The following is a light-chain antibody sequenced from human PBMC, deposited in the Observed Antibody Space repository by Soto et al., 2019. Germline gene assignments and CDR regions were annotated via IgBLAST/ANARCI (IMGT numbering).Light chain of an antibody. Sequence: QTVVTQEPSFSVSPGGTVTLTCGLSSGSVSTRYHPSWYQQTPGQAPRTLIYSTNTRSSGVPDRFSGSILVNKAALTITGAQADDESDYYCVLYMGSGISLFGGGTQLTVL. J-gene: IGLJ3*02. CDR3: VLYMGSGISL. CDR2: STN. CDR1: SGSVSTRYH. V-gene: IGLV8-61*01.